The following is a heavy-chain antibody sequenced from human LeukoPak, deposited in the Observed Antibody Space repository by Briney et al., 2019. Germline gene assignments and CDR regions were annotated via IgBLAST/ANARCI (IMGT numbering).Heavy chain of an antibody. D-gene: IGHD6-19*01. Sequence: SGPTLVNPTQTLTLTCTFSGFSLSTSGVGVGWIRQPPRKALGWIALIYWNDDKRYSPSLESSLTITKYTSKNQVVLTMTNVDPVDTATYYCAHRRYYSSAWYVDAFDIWGQGTMVTVSS. CDR3: AHRRYYSSAWYVDAFDI. V-gene: IGHV2-5*01. J-gene: IGHJ3*02. CDR1: GFSLSTSGVG. CDR2: IYWNDDK.